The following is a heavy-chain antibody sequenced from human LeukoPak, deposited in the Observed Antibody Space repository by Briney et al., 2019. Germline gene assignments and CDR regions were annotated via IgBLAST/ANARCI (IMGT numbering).Heavy chain of an antibody. CDR1: GFTFRNAW. V-gene: IGHV3-15*01. J-gene: IGHJ4*02. D-gene: IGHD3-16*01. CDR3: TAGVERGTKYFNY. CDR2: IKNKGDGGTT. Sequence: GGSLRLSCVVSGFTFRNAWMNWVRQAPGKGLEWVGRIKNKGDGGTTDYAAPVKGRFTISRDDSKDTVYLQMNSLKAEDTAVYYWTAGVERGTKYFNYWGQVTLVTVSS.